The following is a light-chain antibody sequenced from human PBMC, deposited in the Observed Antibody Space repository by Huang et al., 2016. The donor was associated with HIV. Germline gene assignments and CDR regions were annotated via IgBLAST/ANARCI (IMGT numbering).Light chain of an antibody. V-gene: IGKV3-20*01. CDR2: CAS. CDR1: QSVSSSY. Sequence: DIVSTQFPGTLSLSPGERATLSCRARQSVSSSYLAWYQQKPGQAPRLIFYCASSRATVIPDRFSVSGSGTDFTLTISRLEPEDFAVYYCQQYDSSPWTFGQGTKVEIK. J-gene: IGKJ1*01. CDR3: QQYDSSPWT.